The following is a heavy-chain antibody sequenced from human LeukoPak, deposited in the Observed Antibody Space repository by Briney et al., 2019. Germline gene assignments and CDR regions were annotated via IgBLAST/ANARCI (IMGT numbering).Heavy chain of an antibody. CDR1: GFTFDDYG. CDR2: INWNGGSI. V-gene: IGHV3-20*04. J-gene: IGHJ4*02. D-gene: IGHD3-22*01. CDR3: AREKYDSSGYYTDNYYFDY. Sequence: GGSLRLSCAAYGFTFDDYGMTWVRQAPGKGLEWVSDINWNGGSIGYADSVKGRFTVSRDNAKNSLYLQMNSLRAEDTALYYCAREKYDSSGYYTDNYYFDYWGQGTPVTVSS.